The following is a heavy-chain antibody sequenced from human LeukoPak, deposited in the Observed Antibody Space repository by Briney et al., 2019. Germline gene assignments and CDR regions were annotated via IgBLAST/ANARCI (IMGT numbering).Heavy chain of an antibody. CDR2: IYYSGST. J-gene: IGHJ4*02. CDR3: ARLTRSGSYPLYFDY. V-gene: IGHV4-39*01. D-gene: IGHD3-10*01. Sequence: SETLSLTCAVYGGSFSSYYWGWIRQPPGKGLEWIGSIYYSGSTYYNPSLKSRVTISVDTSKNQFSLKLSSVTAADTAVHYCARLTRSGSYPLYFDYWGQGTLVTVSS. CDR1: GGSFSSYY.